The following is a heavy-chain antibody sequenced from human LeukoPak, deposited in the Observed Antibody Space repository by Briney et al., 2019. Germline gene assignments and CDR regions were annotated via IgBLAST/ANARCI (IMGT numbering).Heavy chain of an antibody. D-gene: IGHD6-13*01. Sequence: SETLSLTRTVSGGSISSYYWSWIRQPPGKGLEWIGYIYYSGSTNYNPSLKSRAIISVDTSKNQFSLKLSSVTAADTAVYYCARNLGGSSWVFDYWGQGTLVTVSS. CDR3: ARNLGGSSWVFDY. CDR1: GGSISSYY. CDR2: IYYSGST. V-gene: IGHV4-59*01. J-gene: IGHJ4*02.